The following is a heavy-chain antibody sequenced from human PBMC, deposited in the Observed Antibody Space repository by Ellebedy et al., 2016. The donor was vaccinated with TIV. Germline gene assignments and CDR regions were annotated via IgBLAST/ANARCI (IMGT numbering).Heavy chain of an antibody. V-gene: IGHV3-66*01. CDR2: IHPSGAT. CDR3: ANRGY. J-gene: IGHJ4*02. Sequence: GESLKISCEASGFTVSSDFMSWVRQSPGKWLEWVSQIHPSGATFYADFVMGRVTISRDNSRNTLYLQMNSLRVEDTALYYCANRGYWGLGTLVSVSS. CDR1: GFTVSSDF.